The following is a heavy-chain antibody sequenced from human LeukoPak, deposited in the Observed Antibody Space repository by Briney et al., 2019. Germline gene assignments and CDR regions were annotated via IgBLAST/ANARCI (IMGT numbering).Heavy chain of an antibody. D-gene: IGHD3-10*01. J-gene: IGHJ3*02. Sequence: GGSLRLSCAASEFSVGSNYMTWVRQAPGKGLEWVSLIYSGGSTYYADSVKGRFTISRDNSKNTLYLQMNSLRAEDTAVYYCARDRYYGSARAFDIWGQGTMVTVSS. CDR1: EFSVGSNY. CDR2: IYSGGST. CDR3: ARDRYYGSARAFDI. V-gene: IGHV3-66*01.